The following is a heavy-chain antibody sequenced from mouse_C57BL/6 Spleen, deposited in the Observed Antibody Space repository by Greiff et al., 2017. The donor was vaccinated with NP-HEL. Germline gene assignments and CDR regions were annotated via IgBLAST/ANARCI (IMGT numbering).Heavy chain of an antibody. CDR1: GYTFTEYT. D-gene: IGHD1-1*01. V-gene: IGHV1-62-2*01. Sequence: QVQLQQSGAELVKPGASVKLSCKASGYTFTEYTIHWVKQRSGQGLEWIGWFYPGSGSTYYNEKFKDKATLTADKSSSTVYLQLSRLTSEDAAVYLYARDGSYYYGSSYEYFDYWGQGTTLTVSS. CDR3: ARDGSYYYGSSYEYFDY. CDR2: FYPGSGST. J-gene: IGHJ2*01.